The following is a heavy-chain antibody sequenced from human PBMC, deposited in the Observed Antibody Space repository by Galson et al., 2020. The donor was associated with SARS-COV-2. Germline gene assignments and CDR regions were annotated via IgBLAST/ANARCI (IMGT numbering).Heavy chain of an antibody. CDR1: GFSLRPSGAG. CDR3: AHRLGGGSRGWFDP. J-gene: IGHJ5*02. D-gene: IGHD6-19*01. Sequence: SGPTLLKPPQPLTLTCPFPGFSLRPSGAGVGWIRQLPEQSLVCLALLHSDHVKRYSPFLKSRLTSTHDTSNNQVVLTMTNMDPVDTATYYCAHRLGGGSRGWFDPWGQGTLVTVSS. V-gene: IGHV2-5*02. CDR2: LHSDHVK.